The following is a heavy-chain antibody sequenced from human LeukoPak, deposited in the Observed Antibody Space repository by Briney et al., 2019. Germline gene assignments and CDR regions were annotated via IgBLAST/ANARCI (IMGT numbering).Heavy chain of an antibody. CDR3: AREGSSGYYPY. CDR1: GFIVSSNY. D-gene: IGHD3-22*01. J-gene: IGHJ4*02. Sequence: GGSLRLSCAASGFIVSSNYMSWVRQAPGKGLEWVSVIYSNGNTYYADSVKGRFTISRDNSKNTVYLQMNSLRDEDTAVYYCAREGSSGYYPYWGQGILVTVSS. V-gene: IGHV3-66*03. CDR2: IYSNGNT.